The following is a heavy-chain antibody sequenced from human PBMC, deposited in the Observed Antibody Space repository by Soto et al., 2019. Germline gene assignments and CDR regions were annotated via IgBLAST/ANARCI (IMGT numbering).Heavy chain of an antibody. CDR3: ARDYRPDILTGYPDY. D-gene: IGHD3-9*01. V-gene: IGHV3-21*01. CDR1: GFTFSSYS. CDR2: ISSSSSYI. J-gene: IGHJ4*02. Sequence: GGSLRLSCAASGFTFSSYSMNWVRQAPGKGLEWVSSISSSSSYIYYADSVKGRFTISRDNAKNSLYLQMNSLRAEDTAVYYCARDYRPDILTGYPDYWGQGTLVTVSS.